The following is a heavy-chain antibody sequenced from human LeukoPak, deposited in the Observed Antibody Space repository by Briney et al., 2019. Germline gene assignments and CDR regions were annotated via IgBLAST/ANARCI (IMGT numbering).Heavy chain of an antibody. CDR2: IYYSGST. CDR1: GGSISSGGYY. V-gene: IGHV4-31*03. J-gene: IGHJ4*02. Sequence: SETLSLTCTVSGGSISSGGYYWSWIRQHPGKGLEWIGYIYYSGSTYYNPSLKSRVTISVDTSKNQFSLKLSSVTAADTAVYYCARGRVLAYSSSWYNDYWGQGTLVTVSS. D-gene: IGHD6-13*01. CDR3: ARGRVLAYSSSWYNDY.